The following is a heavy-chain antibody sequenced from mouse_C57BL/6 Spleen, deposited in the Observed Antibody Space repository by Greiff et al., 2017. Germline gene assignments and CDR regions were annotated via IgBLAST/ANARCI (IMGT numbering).Heavy chain of an antibody. J-gene: IGHJ2*01. V-gene: IGHV5-4*01. CDR3: ARGGGAYYDY. CDR1: GFTFSSYA. Sequence: EVQGVESGGGLVQPGGSLKLSCAASGFTFSSYAMSWVRQTPEKRLEWVATISDGGSYTYYPDNVKGRFTISRDNAKNNLYLQLSHLKSEDTAIYYCARGGGAYYDYWGQGATLTASS. CDR2: ISDGGSYT.